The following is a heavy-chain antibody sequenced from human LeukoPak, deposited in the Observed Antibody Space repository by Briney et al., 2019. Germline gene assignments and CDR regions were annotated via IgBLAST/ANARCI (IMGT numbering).Heavy chain of an antibody. V-gene: IGHV1-69*04. CDR1: GGTLSSYA. CDR3: ASMNYYDSSGYSY. CDR2: IIPILGIA. D-gene: IGHD3-22*01. J-gene: IGHJ4*02. Sequence: GASVKVSCKASGGTLSSYAISWVRQAPGQGLEWMGRIIPILGIANYAQKFQGRVTITADKSTSTAYMELSSLRSEDTAVYYCASMNYYDSSGYSYWGQGTLVTVSS.